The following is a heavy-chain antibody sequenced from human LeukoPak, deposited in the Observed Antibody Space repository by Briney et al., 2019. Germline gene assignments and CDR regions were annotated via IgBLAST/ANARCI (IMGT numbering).Heavy chain of an antibody. D-gene: IGHD5-12*01. Sequence: HPGRSLRLSCAASGFTFSSYGMHWVRQAPGKGLEWVAVISYDGSNKYYADYVKGRFTISRDNSKNTLYLQMNSLRAEDTAVYYCAKDLGRGDIVATIGAGDYWGQGTLVTVSS. J-gene: IGHJ4*02. V-gene: IGHV3-30*18. CDR3: AKDLGRGDIVATIGAGDY. CDR2: ISYDGSNK. CDR1: GFTFSSYG.